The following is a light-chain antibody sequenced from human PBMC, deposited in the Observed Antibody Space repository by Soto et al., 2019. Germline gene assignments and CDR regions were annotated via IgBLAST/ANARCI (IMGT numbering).Light chain of an antibody. Sequence: QSALTQPASVSGSPGQSITISCTGTRNDIGGYNYVSWYQQHPGKAPKLIIYEVTNRPSGVSNRFSGSKSGNTASLTISGLQPEDEADYYCTSYIGSTAHDVVFGGGTKLTVL. CDR2: EVT. CDR1: RNDIGGYNY. J-gene: IGLJ2*01. CDR3: TSYIGSTAHDVV. V-gene: IGLV2-14*01.